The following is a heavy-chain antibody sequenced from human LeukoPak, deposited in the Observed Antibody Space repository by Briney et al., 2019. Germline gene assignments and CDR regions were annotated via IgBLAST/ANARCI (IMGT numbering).Heavy chain of an antibody. D-gene: IGHD3-10*01. CDR1: GYTFTSYG. CDR2: ISAYNGNT. CDR3: ARAHYGSGSYTYYYGMDV. J-gene: IGHJ6*02. V-gene: IGHV1-18*01. Sequence: ASVKVSCKASGYTFTSYGISWVRQAPGQGLEWMGWISAYNGNTNYAQKLQGRVTMTTDTSTSTAHMELRSLRSDDTAVYYCARAHYGSGSYTYYYGMDVWGQGTTVTVSS.